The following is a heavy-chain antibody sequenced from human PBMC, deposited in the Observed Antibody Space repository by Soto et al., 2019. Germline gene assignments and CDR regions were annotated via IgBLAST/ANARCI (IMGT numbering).Heavy chain of an antibody. D-gene: IGHD1-26*01. V-gene: IGHV3-53*01. CDR1: GFTASRNY. CDR3: ASGNYSGSYPYYYYYAMDV. Sequence: PGGSLRLSCAASGFTASRNYMTWVRQAPGKGLEWVSVIYSGDTTYYADSVKGRFTISRDKSKNTLYLQMNSPRAEDTAVYYCASGNYSGSYPYYYYYAMDVWGQGTTVTVSS. CDR2: IYSGDTT. J-gene: IGHJ6*02.